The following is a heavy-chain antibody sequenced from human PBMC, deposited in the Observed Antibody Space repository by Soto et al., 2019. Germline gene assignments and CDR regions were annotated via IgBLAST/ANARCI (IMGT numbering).Heavy chain of an antibody. D-gene: IGHD3-10*01. CDR2: INSDGSNT. CDR1: GFTFSSSW. V-gene: IGHV3-74*01. J-gene: IGHJ4*02. Sequence: EVQLVESGGGLVQPGGSLRLSCAASGFTFSSSWMHWVRQAPGKGLLWVSHINSDGSNTDYAGSVKGRFIISRDNAKNTLYLQMNSLTAEDTAVYYCARPSFGSGVGASLASWGQRNLVAVSA. CDR3: ARPSFGSGVGASLAS.